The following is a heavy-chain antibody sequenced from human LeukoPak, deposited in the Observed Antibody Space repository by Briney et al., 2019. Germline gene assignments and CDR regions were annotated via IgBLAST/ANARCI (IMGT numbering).Heavy chain of an antibody. Sequence: GGSLRLSCAASGFIFNNYAMSWVRQAPGKGLEWVSSISGTGVTTYYADSVKGRFAVSRDNSKNTLYLQMTSLRAEDTAVYYCAKDQRFGDLDDYRGQGTLVTVSS. V-gene: IGHV3-23*01. CDR1: GFIFNNYA. CDR3: AKDQRFGDLDDY. CDR2: ISGTGVTT. D-gene: IGHD3-10*01. J-gene: IGHJ4*02.